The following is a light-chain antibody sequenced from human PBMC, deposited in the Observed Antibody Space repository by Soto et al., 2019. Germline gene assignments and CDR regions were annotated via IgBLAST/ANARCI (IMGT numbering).Light chain of an antibody. CDR2: DAS. Sequence: EIVLTQSPATLSLSPGERATLSCRASQSVTTFLAWYQHKPGQAPRLLISDASDRATGIPARFSGSGSGTDFTLTISSLESEDFAVYYCQQRSNWPWTFGQGTKVEI. CDR3: QQRSNWPWT. V-gene: IGKV3-11*01. CDR1: QSVTTF. J-gene: IGKJ1*01.